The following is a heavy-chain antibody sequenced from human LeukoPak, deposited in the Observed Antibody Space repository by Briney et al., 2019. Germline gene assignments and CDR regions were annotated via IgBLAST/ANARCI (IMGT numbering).Heavy chain of an antibody. CDR1: GGSFSGYY. V-gene: IGHV4-34*01. Sequence: SETLSLTCAVYGGSFSGYYWSWIRQPPGKGLEWIGEINHSGSTNYNPSLKSRVTISVDTSKNQFSLKLSSVTAADTAVYYCARGDMVTAKYFDYWGQGTLVTVSS. CDR3: ARGDMVTAKYFDY. CDR2: INHSGST. D-gene: IGHD2-21*02. J-gene: IGHJ4*02.